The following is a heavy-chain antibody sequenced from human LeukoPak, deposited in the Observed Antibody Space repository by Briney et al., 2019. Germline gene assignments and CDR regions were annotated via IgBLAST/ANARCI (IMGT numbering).Heavy chain of an antibody. CDR1: GYTFTSYA. V-gene: IGHV1-3*01. CDR3: VWFGESTGLNWFDP. CDR2: FNAGNGNT. Sequence: GASVKVSCKASGYTFTSYAMHWVRQAPGQRLEWMGWFNAGNGNTKYSQKFQGRVTITRDTSASTAYMELSSLRSEDTAVYYCVWFGESTGLNWFDPWGQGTLVTVSS. D-gene: IGHD3-10*01. J-gene: IGHJ5*02.